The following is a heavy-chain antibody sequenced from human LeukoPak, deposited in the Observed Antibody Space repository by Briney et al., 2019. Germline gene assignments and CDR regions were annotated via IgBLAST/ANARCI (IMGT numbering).Heavy chain of an antibody. D-gene: IGHD6-19*01. Sequence: SGPTLVNPTQTLTLTCNFSGFSLSTSGVGVGWIRQPPGKALEWLALIYWDDDKRYSPSLKSRLTITKDTSKNQVVLTMTNMDPVDTATYYCAYRIVAGRTKWYYFEYWGQGTLVTVSS. CDR3: AYRIVAGRTKWYYFEY. CDR1: GFSLSTSGVG. V-gene: IGHV2-5*02. CDR2: IYWDDDK. J-gene: IGHJ4*02.